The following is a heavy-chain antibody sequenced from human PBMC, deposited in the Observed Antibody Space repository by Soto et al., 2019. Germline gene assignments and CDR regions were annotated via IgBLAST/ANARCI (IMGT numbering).Heavy chain of an antibody. CDR2: IYYSGST. CDR1: GGSISSGDYY. Sequence: LSLTCTVSGGSISSGDYYWSWIRQPPGKGLEWIGYIYYSGSTYYNPSLKSRVTISVDTSKNQFSLKLSSVTAADTAVYYCARGQSYDFWGGSRQKGGGMDVWGQGTTVTVSS. D-gene: IGHD3-3*01. J-gene: IGHJ6*02. V-gene: IGHV4-30-4*01. CDR3: ARGQSYDFWGGSRQKGGGMDV.